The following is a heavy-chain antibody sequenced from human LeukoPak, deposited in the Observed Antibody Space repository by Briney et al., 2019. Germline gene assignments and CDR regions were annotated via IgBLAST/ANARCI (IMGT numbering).Heavy chain of an antibody. CDR1: GYTFTGYY. CDR3: ARVLTGYSSSWYY. V-gene: IGHV1-2*06. D-gene: IGHD6-13*01. J-gene: IGHJ4*02. CDR2: INPNSGGT. Sequence: ASVKVSCKASGYTFTGYYMHWVRQAPGQGLEWMGRINPNSGGTKYAQKFQGRVTMTRDTSISTAYMELSRLRSDDTAVYYCARVLTGYSSSWYYWGQGTLVTVSS.